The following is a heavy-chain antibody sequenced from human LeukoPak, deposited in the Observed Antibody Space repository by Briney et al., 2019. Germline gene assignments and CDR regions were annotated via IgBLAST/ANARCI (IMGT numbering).Heavy chain of an antibody. CDR3: ATDTRGYSSYDP. V-gene: IGHV1-2*02. CDR2: INPNSGGT. Sequence: ASVKVSCKASGYTFTGYYMYWVRQAPGQGLEWMGWINPNSGGTNYAQKFQGRVTMTRDTSISTAYMELSRLRSDDTAVYYCATDTRGYSSYDPWGQGTLVTVSS. J-gene: IGHJ5*02. CDR1: GYTFTGYY. D-gene: IGHD5-18*01.